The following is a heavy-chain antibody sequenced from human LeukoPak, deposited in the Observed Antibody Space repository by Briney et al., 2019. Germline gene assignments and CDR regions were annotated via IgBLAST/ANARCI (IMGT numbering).Heavy chain of an antibody. CDR2: INPNSGGT. CDR3: ARGLRIAARLLGWFDP. J-gene: IGHJ5*02. V-gene: IGHV1-2*02. CDR1: GYTFTGYY. D-gene: IGHD6-6*01. Sequence: GASVKVSCKASGYTFTGYYMHWVRQAPGQGLEWMGWINPNSGGTNYAQKFQGRVTMTRDTSISTAYMELSRLRSDDTAVYYCARGLRIAARLLGWFDPWGQGTLVTVSS.